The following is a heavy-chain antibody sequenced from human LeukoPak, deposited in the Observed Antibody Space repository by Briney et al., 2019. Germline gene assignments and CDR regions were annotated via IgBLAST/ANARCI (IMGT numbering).Heavy chain of an antibody. D-gene: IGHD6-13*01. CDR3: ARDKDSSSWHMNAFDI. V-gene: IGHV1-46*01. CDR1: GYTFTSYY. J-gene: IGHJ3*02. CDR2: INPSGGST. Sequence: ASVKVSCKASGYTFTSYYMHWVRQAPGQGLEWMGIINPSGGSTSYAQKFQGRVTITADESTSTAYMELSSLRSEDTAVYYCARDKDSSSWHMNAFDIWGQGTMVTVSS.